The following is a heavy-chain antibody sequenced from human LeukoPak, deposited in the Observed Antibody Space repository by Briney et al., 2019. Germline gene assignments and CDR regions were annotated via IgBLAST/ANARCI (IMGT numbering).Heavy chain of an antibody. J-gene: IGHJ4*02. CDR3: ARRVYTSSWSAFDY. Sequence: PGGSLRLSCAASGFTFSSYAMNWVRQAPGKGLEWVSAISGGGGDTYYADSAKGRFTISRDNSKNTLYLQMNSLRAEDTDVYYCARRVYTSSWSAFDYWGQGTLVTVSS. CDR2: ISGGGGDT. V-gene: IGHV3-23*01. D-gene: IGHD6-13*01. CDR1: GFTFSSYA.